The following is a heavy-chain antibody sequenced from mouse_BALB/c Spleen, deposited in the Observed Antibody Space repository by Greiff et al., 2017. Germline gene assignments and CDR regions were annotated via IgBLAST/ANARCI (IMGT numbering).Heavy chain of an antibody. Sequence: VHVKQSGPELVKPGASVKVSCKASGYAFTSYNMYWVKQSHGKSLEWIGYIDPYNGGTSYNQKFKGKATLTVDKSSSTAYMHLNSLTSEDSAVYYCARLYRYDGEAMDYWGQGTSVTVSS. D-gene: IGHD2-14*01. J-gene: IGHJ4*01. V-gene: IGHV1S135*01. CDR1: GYAFTSYN. CDR2: IDPYNGGT. CDR3: ARLYRYDGEAMDY.